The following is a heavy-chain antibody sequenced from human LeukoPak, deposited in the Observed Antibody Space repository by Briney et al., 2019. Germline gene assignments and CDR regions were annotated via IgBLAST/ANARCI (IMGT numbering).Heavy chain of an antibody. CDR3: ALTGWLQLSPRYYYMDV. CDR1: GGSISSYY. CDR2: IYTSGST. Sequence: SETLSLTCTVSGGSISSYYWSWIRQPAGKGLEWIGRIYTSGSTTYNPSLKSRVTMSVDTSKNQFSLKLSSVTAADTVVYYCALTGWLQLSPRYYYMDVWGKGTTVTISS. J-gene: IGHJ6*03. V-gene: IGHV4-4*07. D-gene: IGHD5-24*01.